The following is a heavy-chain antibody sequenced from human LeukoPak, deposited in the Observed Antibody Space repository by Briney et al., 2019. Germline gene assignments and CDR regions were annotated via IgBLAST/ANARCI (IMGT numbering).Heavy chain of an antibody. CDR1: GFIFSSDK. CDR2: ISSSADTI. CDR3: TKERGSY. Sequence: PGGSLRLSCAASGFIFSSDKMTWVRQAPGKGLESVSFISSSADTILYADSVKGRFTISRDNGKNALYLQMNSLRAEDTAVYYCTKERGSYWGQGTLVTVSS. J-gene: IGHJ4*02. V-gene: IGHV3-48*03.